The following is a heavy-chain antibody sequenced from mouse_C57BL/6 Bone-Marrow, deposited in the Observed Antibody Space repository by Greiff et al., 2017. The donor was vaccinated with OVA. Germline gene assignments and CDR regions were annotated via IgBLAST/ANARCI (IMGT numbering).Heavy chain of an antibody. CDR1: GFTFSSYA. CDR3: ARGGTTYYCDY. Sequence: EVHLVESGGGLVKPGGSLKLSCAASGFTFSSYAMSWVRQTPEKRLEWVATISDGGSYTYYPDNVKGRFTISRDNAKNNLYLQMSHLKSEDTAMYYCARGGTTYYCDYWGQGTTLTVSS. V-gene: IGHV5-4*01. D-gene: IGHD1-1*01. J-gene: IGHJ2*01. CDR2: ISDGGSYT.